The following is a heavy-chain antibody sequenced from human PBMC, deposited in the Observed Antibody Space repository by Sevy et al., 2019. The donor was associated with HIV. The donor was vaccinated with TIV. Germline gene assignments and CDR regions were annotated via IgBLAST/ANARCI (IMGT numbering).Heavy chain of an antibody. CDR3: AGDARHRGYSSSGNAFDI. CDR2: INPSGGST. CDR1: GYTFTSYY. J-gene: IGHJ3*02. Sequence: ASVKVSCKASGYTFTSYYMHWVRQAPGQGLEWMGIINPSGGSTSYAQKFQGRVTMTRDTSTSTVYMELSSLRPEDTAEYYCAGDARHRGYSSSGNAFDIWGQGTMVTVSS. V-gene: IGHV1-46*01. D-gene: IGHD6-13*01.